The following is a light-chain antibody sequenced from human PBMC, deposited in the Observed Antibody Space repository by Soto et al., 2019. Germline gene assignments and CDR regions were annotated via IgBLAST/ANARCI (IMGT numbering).Light chain of an antibody. CDR1: VPAKKY. V-gene: IGLV3-27*01. Sequence: SYELTQPSSVSVSPGQTARITCSGDVPAKKYARWFQQKPGQAPVLVIYKDSERPSGIPERFSGSSSGTTVTLTISGAQVEDEADYYCYSAADNNLGVFGGGTKLTVL. J-gene: IGLJ2*01. CDR3: YSAADNNLGV. CDR2: KDS.